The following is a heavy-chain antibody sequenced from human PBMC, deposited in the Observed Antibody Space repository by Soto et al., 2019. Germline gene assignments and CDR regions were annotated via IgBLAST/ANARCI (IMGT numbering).Heavy chain of an antibody. V-gene: IGHV3-30-3*01. CDR2: ISHDGSNK. CDR1: GFTFSSYA. J-gene: IGHJ6*02. D-gene: IGHD3-22*01. CDR3: ARTYYYDSSDYYGPRDYYYGMDV. Sequence: GESLKISCAASGFTFSSYAMHWVRQAPGKGLEWVAVISHDGSNKYYADSVKGRFTISRDNSKNTLYLQMNSLRAEDTAVYYCARTYYYDSSDYYGPRDYYYGMDVWGQGTTVTVS.